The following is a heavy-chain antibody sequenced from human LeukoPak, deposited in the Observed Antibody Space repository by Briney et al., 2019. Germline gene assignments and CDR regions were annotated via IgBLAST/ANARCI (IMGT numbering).Heavy chain of an antibody. V-gene: IGHV1-69*01. CDR1: GGTFSSYA. CDR2: IIPIFGTA. J-gene: IGHJ5*02. CDR3: AREVRVSVTTYWFNP. D-gene: IGHD4-11*01. Sequence: SVKVSCKASGGTFSSYAISWVRQAPGQGLEWMGGIIPIFGTANYAQKFQGRVTITADESTSTAYMELSSLRSEDTAVYYCAREVRVSVTTYWFNPWGQGTLVTVSS.